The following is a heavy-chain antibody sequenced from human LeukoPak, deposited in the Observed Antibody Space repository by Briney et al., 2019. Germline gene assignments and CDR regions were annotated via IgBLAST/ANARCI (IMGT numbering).Heavy chain of an antibody. Sequence: SETLSLTCTVSGGSVSSGSYYWSWIRQPPGKGLEWIGYIYYSGSTNYNPSLKSRVTISVDTSKNQFSLKLSSVTAADTAVYYCARGDRYYDNFTGLYRGGLCGFWGQGTLVTVSS. CDR3: ARGDRYYDNFTGLYRGGLCGF. V-gene: IGHV4-61*01. D-gene: IGHD3-9*01. CDR2: IYYSGST. J-gene: IGHJ4*02. CDR1: GGSVSSGSYY.